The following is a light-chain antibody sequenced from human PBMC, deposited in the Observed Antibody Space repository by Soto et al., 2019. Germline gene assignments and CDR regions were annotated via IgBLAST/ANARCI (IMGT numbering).Light chain of an antibody. CDR2: KAS. J-gene: IGKJ2*01. CDR1: QSISSW. V-gene: IGKV1-5*03. CDR3: QQYNST. Sequence: DNRMTQSPSTLSASAGDRVTITCRASQSISSWLARYQQKPGKAPKLLIYKASSLESGVPSRFSGSGSGTEFTLTISSLQPDDLATYYCQQYNSTFGQGTKLEIK.